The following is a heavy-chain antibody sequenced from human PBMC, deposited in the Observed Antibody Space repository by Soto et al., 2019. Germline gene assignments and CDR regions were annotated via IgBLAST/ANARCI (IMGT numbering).Heavy chain of an antibody. Sequence: PGGSLRLSCAASGFTFSGSAMHWVRQASGKGLEWVGRIRSKANSYAAAYAASVKGRFTISRDDSKNTAYLQMNSLKTEDTAVYYCTRPNYDSSGYADYWGQGTLVTVSS. CDR2: IRSKANSYAA. CDR1: GFTFSGSA. D-gene: IGHD3-22*01. V-gene: IGHV3-73*01. J-gene: IGHJ4*02. CDR3: TRPNYDSSGYADY.